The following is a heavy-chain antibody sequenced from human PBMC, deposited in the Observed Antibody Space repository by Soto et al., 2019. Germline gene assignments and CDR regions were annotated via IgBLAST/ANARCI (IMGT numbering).Heavy chain of an antibody. CDR2: IDWSGDK. V-gene: IGHV2-70*11. CDR3: ARTWPEYDSVDNCFDP. CDR1: GFSHNTKRMS. D-gene: IGHD2-21*02. Sequence: SGPKLINQTQTLTINCRFSGFSHNTKRMSVGWIRQPPGKALEWLARIDWSGDKYYSTSLRTRLTVSTGTSKNQVDLTLPNVDPVDTATYYCARTWPEYDSVDNCFDPWGQGIVVTVSS. J-gene: IGHJ5*02.